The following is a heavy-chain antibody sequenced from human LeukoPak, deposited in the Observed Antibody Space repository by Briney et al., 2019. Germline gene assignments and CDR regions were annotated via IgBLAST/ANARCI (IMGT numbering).Heavy chain of an antibody. CDR3: ARQPYDILTGYYSYYFDY. Sequence: RPSETLSLTCTVSGGSISSSSYYWGWIRQPPGKGLEWIGSIYYSGSTYYNPSLKSRVTISVDTSKNQFSLKLSSVTAADTAVYYCARQPYDILTGYYSYYFDYWGQGTLVTVSS. CDR1: GGSISSSSYY. V-gene: IGHV4-39*01. CDR2: IYYSGST. D-gene: IGHD3-9*01. J-gene: IGHJ4*02.